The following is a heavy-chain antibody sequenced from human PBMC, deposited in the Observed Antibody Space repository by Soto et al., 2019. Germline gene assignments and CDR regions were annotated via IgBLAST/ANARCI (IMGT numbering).Heavy chain of an antibody. V-gene: IGHV1-69*13. CDR1: GVTFSSYA. CDR2: IIPIFGTA. D-gene: IGHD6-6*01. CDR3: ARDGARPGYYYYGMDV. Sequence: ASVKVSCKASGVTFSSYAISWVRQAPGQGLEWMGGIIPIFGTANYAQKFQGRVTITADESTSTAYMELSSLRSEDTAVYYCARDGARPGYYYYGMDVWGQGTTVTV. J-gene: IGHJ6*02.